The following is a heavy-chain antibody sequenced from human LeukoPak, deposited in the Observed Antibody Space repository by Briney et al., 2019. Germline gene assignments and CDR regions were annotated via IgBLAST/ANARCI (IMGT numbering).Heavy chain of an antibody. J-gene: IGHJ4*01. CDR3: AKGIYSSGWSYFDY. Sequence: GGSLRLSCAASGFTFSNSAMSWVRQAPGKGLEWVSTLSGSGIPTYYADSVKGRFTISRDNSKNTLYLQVNSLRAEDTAVYYCAKGIYSSGWSYFDYWGHGTLVTVSS. CDR1: GFTFSNSA. V-gene: IGHV3-23*01. CDR2: LSGSGIPT. D-gene: IGHD6-19*01.